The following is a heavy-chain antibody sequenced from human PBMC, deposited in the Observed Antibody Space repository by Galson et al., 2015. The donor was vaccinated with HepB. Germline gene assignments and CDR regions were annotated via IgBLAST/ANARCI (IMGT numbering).Heavy chain of an antibody. CDR2: INPISGDT. CDR3: ARDWGDYGDFEY. Sequence: SVKVSCKASGYTFTRYYVDWVRQAPGQGLEWMGRINPISGDTNYAQKFQGRVSMTRDTPINTAYMELSRLRSDDTAVYYCARDWGDYGDFEYWGQGTLVTVSS. CDR1: GYTFTRYY. J-gene: IGHJ4*02. D-gene: IGHD4-17*01. V-gene: IGHV1-2*06.